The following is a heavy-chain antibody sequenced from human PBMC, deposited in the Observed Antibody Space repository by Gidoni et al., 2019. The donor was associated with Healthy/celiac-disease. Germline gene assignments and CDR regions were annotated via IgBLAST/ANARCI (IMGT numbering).Heavy chain of an antibody. Sequence: EVQLVQSGAEVKKPGESLKISCQGSGYSFTRYWIGWVRQMRGKGLEWMGIIYPGDSDTRYSPSFQGQVTISADKSISTAYLQWSSLKASDTAMYYCARQWVVPAATGWFDPWGQGTLVTVSS. V-gene: IGHV5-51*01. CDR3: ARQWVVPAATGWFDP. D-gene: IGHD2-2*01. CDR1: GYSFTRYW. CDR2: IYPGDSDT. J-gene: IGHJ5*02.